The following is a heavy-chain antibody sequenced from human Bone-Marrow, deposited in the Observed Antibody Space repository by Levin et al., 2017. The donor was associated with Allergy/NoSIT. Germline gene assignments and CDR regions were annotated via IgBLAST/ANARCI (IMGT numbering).Heavy chain of an antibody. CDR3: ARGIAVAPGYFDY. CDR1: GFTFRSYA. J-gene: IGHJ4*02. CDR2: ISGSSNYI. Sequence: ETLSLTCAASGFTFRSYAINWVRRAPGKGLEWVSSISGSSNYIYYADSVRGRFTISRDNAKNSVYLQMNSLRGDDTAVYHCARGIAVAPGYFDYWGQGTLVTVSS. V-gene: IGHV3-21*06. D-gene: IGHD6-19*01.